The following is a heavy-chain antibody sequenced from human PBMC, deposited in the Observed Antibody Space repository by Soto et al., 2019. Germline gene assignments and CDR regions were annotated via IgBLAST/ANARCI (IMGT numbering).Heavy chain of an antibody. CDR3: TRGQGNH. CDR2: MNPFSGNA. V-gene: IGHV1-8*01. CDR1: GSTFTSYD. Sequence: QVQLVQSGAEVKKPGASGRFSCKASGSTFTSYDIYWVRQATGQGLEWMGWMNPFSGNAVYTQKFQDRVTMTRDTSINTAYMEMSGLRSEDTAVYYCTRGQGNHWGQGSLVTVSS. J-gene: IGHJ4*02.